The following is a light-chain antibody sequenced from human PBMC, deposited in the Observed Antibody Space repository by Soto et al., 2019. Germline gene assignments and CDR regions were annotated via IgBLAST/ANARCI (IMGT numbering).Light chain of an antibody. Sequence: EIVMTQSPATLSVSPGERATLSCRANQSVSSNLAWYQQKPGQAPRLLIYGASTRATGIPARFSGSGSGTEFTLTISTLQSEDIAVYYCQQYNNWYTFGQGTKLEIK. V-gene: IGKV3-15*01. CDR1: QSVSSN. CDR3: QQYNNWYT. J-gene: IGKJ2*01. CDR2: GAS.